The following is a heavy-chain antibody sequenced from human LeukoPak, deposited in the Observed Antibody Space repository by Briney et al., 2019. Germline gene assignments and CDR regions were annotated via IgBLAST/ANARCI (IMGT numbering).Heavy chain of an antibody. CDR1: GFTFCGYA. CDR3: SQISTWSRGFDF. J-gene: IGHJ4*02. Sequence: GGSLRLSCSGSGFTFCGYAVSWFRQVPGKGLEWVGFIRSKGFGGTTEFAATVKGRFSISRDDSKGIAYLQMNSLKSEDTAVYFCSQISTWSRGFDFWGQGTLVTVSS. CDR2: IRSKGFGGTT. V-gene: IGHV3-49*03. D-gene: IGHD2-8*02.